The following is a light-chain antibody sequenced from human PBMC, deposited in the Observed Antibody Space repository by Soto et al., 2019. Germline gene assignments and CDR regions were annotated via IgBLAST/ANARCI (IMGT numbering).Light chain of an antibody. J-gene: IGKJ4*01. CDR2: GAS. V-gene: IGKV3-20*01. CDR3: PQYDSSPLT. CDR1: RSLSSSY. Sequence: EIVLTQSPGTLSLSPGERATLSCRGSRSLSSSYLAWYQQKPGQAPRLLIYGASSRATGIPDRFSGSGSGTDFTLTISRLEPEDFAVYYCPQYDSSPLTFGAGTKVEIK.